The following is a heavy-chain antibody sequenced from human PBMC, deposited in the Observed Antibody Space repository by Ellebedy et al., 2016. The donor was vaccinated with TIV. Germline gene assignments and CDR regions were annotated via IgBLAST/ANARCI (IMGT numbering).Heavy chain of an antibody. D-gene: IGHD3-10*01. CDR3: ARSRLGGGHWYFDF. Sequence: ASVKVSCXVSGYTFTRYGMSWVRQAPGQGLEWMGWIAVYNDHTKYAQKFQDRDVMTTETATSTVYMELRSLRSDDTAVYYCARSRLGGGHWYFDFWGRGTLVTVSS. CDR2: IAVYNDHT. J-gene: IGHJ2*01. V-gene: IGHV1-18*01. CDR1: GYTFTRYG.